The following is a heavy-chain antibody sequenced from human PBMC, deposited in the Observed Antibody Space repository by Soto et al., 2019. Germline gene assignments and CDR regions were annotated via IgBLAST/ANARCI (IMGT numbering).Heavy chain of an antibody. J-gene: IGHJ4*02. Sequence: GSLRLSCAASGFTFSSYWMHWVRQVPGKGLVWVSRINSDGSSTTYADSVKGRFTISRDNAKNTLYVQMNSLRAEDTAVYYCARDGLYSRNIDSWGQGTLVTVSS. V-gene: IGHV3-74*03. CDR2: INSDGSST. D-gene: IGHD2-2*02. CDR3: ARDGLYSRNIDS. CDR1: GFTFSSYW.